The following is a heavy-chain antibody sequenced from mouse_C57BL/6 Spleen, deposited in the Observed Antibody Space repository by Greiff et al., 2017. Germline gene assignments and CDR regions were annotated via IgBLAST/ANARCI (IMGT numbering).Heavy chain of an antibody. CDR3: ARKGYWDDFAY. Sequence: QVQLQQSGAELVRPGASVTLSCKASGYTFTDYEMHWVKQTPVHGLEWIGAIDPETGGTAYNQKFKGKAILTADKSSSTAYMELRSLTSEDSAVYYCARKGYWDDFAYWGQGTLVTVAA. CDR1: GYTFTDYE. V-gene: IGHV1-15*01. J-gene: IGHJ3*01. CDR2: IDPETGGT. D-gene: IGHD4-1*01.